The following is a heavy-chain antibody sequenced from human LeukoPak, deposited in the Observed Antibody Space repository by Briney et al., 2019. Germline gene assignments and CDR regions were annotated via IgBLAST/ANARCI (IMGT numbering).Heavy chain of an antibody. CDR1: GYTFTGYY. Sequence: ASVKVSCKASGYTFTGYYMHWVRQAPGQGLEWMGWINPNSGGTNYAQKFQGRVTMTRDTSISTAYMERSRLRSDDTAVYYCARDLSSNNWNPLGYWGQGTLVTVSS. CDR3: ARDLSSNNWNPLGY. V-gene: IGHV1-2*02. D-gene: IGHD1-20*01. J-gene: IGHJ4*02. CDR2: INPNSGGT.